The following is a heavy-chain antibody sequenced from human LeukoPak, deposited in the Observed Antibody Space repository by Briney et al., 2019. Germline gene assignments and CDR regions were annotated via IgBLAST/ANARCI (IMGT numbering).Heavy chain of an antibody. CDR3: GGEPRSLAY. J-gene: IGHJ4*02. V-gene: IGHV3-7*01. Sequence: PGGSLRLSCAASGFTFSTYAISWVRQAPGKGLEWVASISQDGSTKNYLDSVKGRFTISRDNAKNSLYLQMNSLRVDDTAVYYCGGEPRSLAYWGQGTLVTVSS. CDR2: ISQDGSTK. CDR1: GFTFSTYA.